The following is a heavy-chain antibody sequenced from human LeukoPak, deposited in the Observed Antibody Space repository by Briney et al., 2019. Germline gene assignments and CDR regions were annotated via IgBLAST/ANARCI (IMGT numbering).Heavy chain of an antibody. Sequence: SETLSLTCAVYGGSFSGYYWSWIRQPPGKGLEWIGEINHSGSTNYNPSLKSRVTISVDTSKNQFSLKLSSVTAADTAVYYCARVRGYCSSTSCCTRNYYYYGMDVWGQGTTVTVSS. CDR2: INHSGST. J-gene: IGHJ6*02. V-gene: IGHV4-34*01. CDR3: ARVRGYCSSTSCCTRNYYYYGMDV. D-gene: IGHD2-2*02. CDR1: GGSFSGYY.